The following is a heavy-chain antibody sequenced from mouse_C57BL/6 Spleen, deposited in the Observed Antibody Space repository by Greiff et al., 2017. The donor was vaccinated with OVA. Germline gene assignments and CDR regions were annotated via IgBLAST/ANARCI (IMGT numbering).Heavy chain of an antibody. CDR1: GYTFTEYT. V-gene: IGHV1-62-2*01. CDR3: ARHEVYYGNHRGAMDY. CDR2: FYPGSGSI. D-gene: IGHD2-1*01. Sequence: VQRVESGAELVKPGASVKLSCKASGYTFTEYTIHWVKQRSGQGLEWIGWFYPGSGSIKYNEKFKDKATLTADKSSSTVYMELSRLTSEDSAVYFCARHEVYYGNHRGAMDYWGQGTSVTVSS. J-gene: IGHJ4*01.